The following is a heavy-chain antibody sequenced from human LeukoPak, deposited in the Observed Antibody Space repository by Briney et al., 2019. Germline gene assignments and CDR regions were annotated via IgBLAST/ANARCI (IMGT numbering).Heavy chain of an antibody. Sequence: GGSLRLSCAASGFTFSSYAISWVRQAPGQGLEWMGRIIPILGIANYAQKFQGRVTITADKSTSTAYMELSSLRSEDTAVYYCASYGMIQLTFQYYFDYWGQGTLVTVSS. CDR1: GFTFSSYA. J-gene: IGHJ4*02. CDR3: ASYGMIQLTFQYYFDY. V-gene: IGHV1-69*04. CDR2: IIPILGIA. D-gene: IGHD5-18*01.